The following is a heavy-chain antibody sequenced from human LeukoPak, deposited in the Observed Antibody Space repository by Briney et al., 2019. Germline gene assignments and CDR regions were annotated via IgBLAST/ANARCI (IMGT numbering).Heavy chain of an antibody. CDR2: ISSSSSYT. J-gene: IGHJ4*02. CDR1: GFTFSDYY. V-gene: IGHV3-11*06. Sequence: GGSLRLSCAASGFTFSDYYMSWLRQAPGKGLEWVSYISSSSSYTNYADSVKGRFTISRDNAKNSLYLQMNSLRAEDTAVYYCARVYSYGFIFDYWGQGTLVTVSS. D-gene: IGHD5-18*01. CDR3: ARVYSYGFIFDY.